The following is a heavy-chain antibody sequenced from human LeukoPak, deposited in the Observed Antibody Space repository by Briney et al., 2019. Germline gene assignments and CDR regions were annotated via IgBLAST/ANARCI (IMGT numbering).Heavy chain of an antibody. V-gene: IGHV4-59*12. CDR2: IYYSGST. J-gene: IGHJ5*02. Sequence: SETLSLTCTVSGGSISSYYWSWIRQPPGKGLEWIGYIYYSGSTNYNPSLKSRVTISVDTSKNQFSLKLSSVTAADTAVYYCARFYYGSGSYPQYNWFDPWGQGTLVTVSS. D-gene: IGHD3-10*01. CDR1: GGSISSYY. CDR3: ARFYYGSGSYPQYNWFDP.